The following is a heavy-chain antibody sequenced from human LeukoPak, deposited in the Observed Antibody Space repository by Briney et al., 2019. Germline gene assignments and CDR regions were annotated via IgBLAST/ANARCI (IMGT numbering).Heavy chain of an antibody. V-gene: IGHV4-39*07. D-gene: IGHD2-21*02. CDR1: GGSISSSSYY. CDR3: ARVGGEGDSLDY. Sequence: SETLSLTCTVSGGSISSSSYYWGWIRQPPGKGLEWIGSIYYSGSTYYNPSLKSRVTISVDTSKNQFSLKLSSVTAADTAVYDCARVGGEGDSLDYWGQGTLVTVSS. CDR2: IYYSGST. J-gene: IGHJ4*02.